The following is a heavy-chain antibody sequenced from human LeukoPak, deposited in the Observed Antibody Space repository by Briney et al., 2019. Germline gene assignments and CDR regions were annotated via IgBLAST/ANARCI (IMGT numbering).Heavy chain of an antibody. CDR3: ARVVVDTIVDY. J-gene: IGHJ4*02. CDR2: ISAYNGNT. CDR1: GYTFTSYG. Sequence: ASVKVSCRASGYTFTSYGVSWVRQAPGQGLEWMGWISAYNGNTNYAQKLQGRVTMTTDTSTSTAYMELRSLRSDDTAVYYCARVVVDTIVDYWGQGTLVTVSS. D-gene: IGHD5-12*01. V-gene: IGHV1-18*01.